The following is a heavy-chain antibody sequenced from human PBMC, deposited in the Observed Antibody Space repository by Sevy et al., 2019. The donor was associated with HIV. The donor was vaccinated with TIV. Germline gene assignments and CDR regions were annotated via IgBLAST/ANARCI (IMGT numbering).Heavy chain of an antibody. CDR1: GGTFSSYA. J-gene: IGHJ4*02. V-gene: IGHV1-69*13. Sequence: ASLKVSCKASGGTFSSYAISWVRQAPGQGLEWMGGIIPIFGTANYAQRFQGRVTITADESTSTAYMELSSLRSEDTAVYYCANYYGSGSSYYFDYWGQGTLVTVSS. CDR2: IIPIFGTA. CDR3: ANYYGSGSSYYFDY. D-gene: IGHD3-10*01.